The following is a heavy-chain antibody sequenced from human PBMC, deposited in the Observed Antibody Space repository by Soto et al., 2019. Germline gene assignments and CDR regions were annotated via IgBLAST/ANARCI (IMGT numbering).Heavy chain of an antibody. D-gene: IGHD6-19*01. V-gene: IGHV3-21*01. CDR1: GFTFSSYS. CDR2: ISSSSSYI. J-gene: IGHJ4*02. Sequence: GGSLRLSCAASGFTFSSYSMNWVRQAPGKGLEWVSSISSSSSYIYYADSVKGRFTISRDNAKNSLYLQMNSLRAEDTAVYDCARETSSIAVAGTDYWGQGTLVTVSS. CDR3: ARETSSIAVAGTDY.